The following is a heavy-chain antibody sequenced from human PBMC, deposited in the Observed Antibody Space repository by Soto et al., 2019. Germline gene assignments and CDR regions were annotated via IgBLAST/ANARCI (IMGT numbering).Heavy chain of an antibody. V-gene: IGHV3-13*01. J-gene: IGHJ6*04. CDR3: ARGMGYSGYDSKDV. CDR1: GFTFSSYD. Sequence: GSLRLSCAASGFTFSSYDMHWVRQATGKGLEWVSAIGTAGDTYYPGSVKGRFTISRENAKNSLYLQMNSLRAEDTAVYYCARGMGYSGYDSKDVWGKGTTVTVSS. CDR2: IGTAGDT. D-gene: IGHD5-12*01.